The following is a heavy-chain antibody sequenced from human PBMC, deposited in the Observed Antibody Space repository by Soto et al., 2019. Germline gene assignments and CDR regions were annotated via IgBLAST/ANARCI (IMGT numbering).Heavy chain of an antibody. CDR1: GYTFTSYD. V-gene: IGHV1-8*01. D-gene: IGHD7-27*01. Sequence: QVQLVQSGAEVKKPGASVRVSCKASGYTFTSYDVNWVRQATGQGLEWMGWMNPNSGNTGYAPKFQAIVTIPRDRSTSTAYMELRTLGSEDTAFYYSARGLSNCGNYSYGFDVWGQGTTVIVSS. CDR2: MNPNSGNT. J-gene: IGHJ6*02. CDR3: ARGLSNCGNYSYGFDV.